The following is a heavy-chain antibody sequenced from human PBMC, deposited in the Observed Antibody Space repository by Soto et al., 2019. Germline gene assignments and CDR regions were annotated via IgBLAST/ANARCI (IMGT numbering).Heavy chain of an antibody. V-gene: IGHV4-4*02. J-gene: IGHJ5*02. CDR3: ARDPLNRKYCSGGSCFGPRWFDP. CDR2: IYHSGST. Sequence: QVQLQESGPGLVKPSGTLSLTCAVSGGSISSSNWWSWVRQPPGKGREWIGEIYHSGSTNYNPSLKSRVTISVDKSKNQFSLKLSSVTAADTAVYYCARDPLNRKYCSGGSCFGPRWFDPWGQGTLVTVSS. D-gene: IGHD2-15*01. CDR1: GGSISSSNW.